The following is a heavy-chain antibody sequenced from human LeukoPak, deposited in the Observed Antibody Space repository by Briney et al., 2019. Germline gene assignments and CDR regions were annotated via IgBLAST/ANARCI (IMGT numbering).Heavy chain of an antibody. CDR1: GYTFTGYY. Sequence: ASVKVSCKASGYTFTGYYMHWVRQAPGQGLEWMGWINPNSGGTNYAQKFQGRVTMTRDTSISTAYMELSRLRSDDTAAYYCARDCRYSSSCPYWGQGTLVTVSS. V-gene: IGHV1-2*02. D-gene: IGHD6-13*01. J-gene: IGHJ4*02. CDR3: ARDCRYSSSCPY. CDR2: INPNSGGT.